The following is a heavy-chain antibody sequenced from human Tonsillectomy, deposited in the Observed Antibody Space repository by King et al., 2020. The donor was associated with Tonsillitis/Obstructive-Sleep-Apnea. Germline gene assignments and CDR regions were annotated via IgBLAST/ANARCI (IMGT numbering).Heavy chain of an antibody. V-gene: IGHV3-23*04. CDR2: LTGSADST. CDR1: GFTFSSYA. J-gene: IGHJ5*01. Sequence: VQLVESGGGLVQPGGSLRLSCAASGFTFSSYAMSWVRQAPGKGLEWVSTLTGSADSTYYADSVKGRFTISRDNSKNTLYLQMNSLRAEDTAVYYCAKVRRYDFWSCYYVGDSWGPGTLVTVSS. D-gene: IGHD3-3*01. CDR3: AKVRRYDFWSCYYVGDS.